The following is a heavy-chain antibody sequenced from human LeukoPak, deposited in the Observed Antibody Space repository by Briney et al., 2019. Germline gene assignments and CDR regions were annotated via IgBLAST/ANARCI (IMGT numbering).Heavy chain of an antibody. V-gene: IGHV1-69*05. D-gene: IGHD2-15*01. Sequence: ASVKVSCKASGGTFSSYAISWVRQAPGQGLEWMGGIIPIFGTANYAQKFQGRVTITTDESTSTAYMELSSLRSEDTAVYYCARVSVVVVAATLEDGMDVWGQGTTVTVSS. CDR3: ARVSVVVVAATLEDGMDV. J-gene: IGHJ6*02. CDR2: IIPIFGTA. CDR1: GGTFSSYA.